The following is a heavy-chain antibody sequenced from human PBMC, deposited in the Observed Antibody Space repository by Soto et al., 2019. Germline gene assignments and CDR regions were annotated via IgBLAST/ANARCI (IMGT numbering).Heavy chain of an antibody. Sequence: GGSLRLSCAASGFTFTIYAINWDRQAPGKGLERVAVMSYDGSTTYYADSVKGRFTISRATSENTLHLQMNSLRTEDTAVYYWARSGVAMSYHCFYGMDVWGQGTTVTVSS. D-gene: IGHD2-21*01. V-gene: IGHV3-30-3*01. CDR1: GFTFTIYA. CDR3: ARSGVAMSYHCFYGMDV. J-gene: IGHJ6*02. CDR2: MSYDGSTT.